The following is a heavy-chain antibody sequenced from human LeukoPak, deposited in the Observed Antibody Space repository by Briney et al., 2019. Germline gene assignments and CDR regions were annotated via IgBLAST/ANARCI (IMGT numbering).Heavy chain of an antibody. CDR1: GFTFSSYA. CDR2: ISGSGGST. CDR3: AKNLYCGGGSCYPSALGMDV. J-gene: IGHJ6*02. Sequence: GSLRLSCAASGFTFSSYAMSWVRQAPGKGLEWVSAISGSGGSTYYADSVKGRFTISRDNSKNTLFLQMNSLRAEDTAVYYCAKNLYCGGGSCYPSALGMDVWGQGTTVTVSS. D-gene: IGHD2-15*01. V-gene: IGHV3-23*01.